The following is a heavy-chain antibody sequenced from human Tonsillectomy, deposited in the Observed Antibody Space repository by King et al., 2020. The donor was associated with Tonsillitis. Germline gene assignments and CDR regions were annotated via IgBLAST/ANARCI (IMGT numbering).Heavy chain of an antibody. Sequence: VQLVESGGGVVQPGRSLRLSCAASGFTFSNYAMHLGRQAPGKGLEWVALISYDGSNKFYADSVKGRLTISRDNSKNTLYVQMNSLRAEDTAVYYCARDALYDFLSGGGVAFDYWGQGTLVTVSS. CDR3: ARDALYDFLSGGGVAFDY. CDR2: ISYDGSNK. D-gene: IGHD3-3*01. J-gene: IGHJ4*02. V-gene: IGHV3-30-3*01. CDR1: GFTFSNYA.